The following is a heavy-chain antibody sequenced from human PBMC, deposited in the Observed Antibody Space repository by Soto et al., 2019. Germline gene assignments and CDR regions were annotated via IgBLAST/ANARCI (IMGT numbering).Heavy chain of an antibody. CDR3: ARDLGYYYGMDV. CDR1: GFTFSSYD. CDR2: IGTAGDT. J-gene: IGHJ6*02. V-gene: IGHV3-13*04. Sequence: PGWSLRLSCAASGFTFSSYDMHWVRQATGKGLEWVSSIGTAGDTYYPGSVKGRFTISRENAKNSLYLQMNSLRAGDTAVYYCARDLGYYYGMDVWGQGTTVT.